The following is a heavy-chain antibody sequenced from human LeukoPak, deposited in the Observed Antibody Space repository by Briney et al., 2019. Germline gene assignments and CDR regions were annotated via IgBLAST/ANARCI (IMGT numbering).Heavy chain of an antibody. CDR1: GFTFSSYW. CDR2: INHNGNVN. V-gene: IGHV3-7*03. J-gene: IGHJ6*02. Sequence: GGSLRLSCAASGFTFSSYWMNWARQAPGKGLEWVASINHNGNVNYYVDSVKGRFTISRDNAKNSLYLQMSNLRAEDTAVYFCARGGVLDVWGQGATVTVSS. D-gene: IGHD3-16*01. CDR3: ARGGVLDV.